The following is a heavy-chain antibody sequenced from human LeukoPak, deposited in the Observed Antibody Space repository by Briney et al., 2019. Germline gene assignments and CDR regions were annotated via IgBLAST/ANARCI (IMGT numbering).Heavy chain of an antibody. CDR1: GGSISSGGYY. CDR3: ASLMVRGVDDAFDI. Sequence: SETLSLTCTVSGGSISSGGYYWSWIRQPPGKGLEWIGYIYYSGSTYYNPSLKSRVTISVDTSKHKFSLKLSSVTAADTAVYYCASLMVRGVDDAFDIWGQGTMVTVSS. J-gene: IGHJ3*02. D-gene: IGHD3-10*01. V-gene: IGHV4-30-4*01. CDR2: IYYSGST.